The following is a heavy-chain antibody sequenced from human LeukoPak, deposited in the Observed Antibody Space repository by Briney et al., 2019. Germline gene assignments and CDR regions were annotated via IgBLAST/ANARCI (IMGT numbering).Heavy chain of an antibody. CDR2: IHPSSGNT. CDR1: GCTFTNYY. V-gene: IGHV1-46*01. J-gene: IGHJ4*02. Sequence: ASVKVSCKASGCTFTNYYIHWVRQAPGQGLEWMGIIHPSSGNTEPHAQKFQGRVTLTRDTFTSTVYMELSSLRSEDTAIYYCARAFCTNGVCFIFDSWGQGTLVTVSS. D-gene: IGHD2-8*01. CDR3: ARAFCTNGVCFIFDS.